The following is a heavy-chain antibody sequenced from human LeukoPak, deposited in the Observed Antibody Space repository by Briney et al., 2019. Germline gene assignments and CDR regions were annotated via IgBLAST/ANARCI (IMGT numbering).Heavy chain of an antibody. CDR3: TRDSRADDSPLGFDP. CDR2: IFTSGIT. Sequence: SETLSLTCTVSGGSISSGAYYWSWLRQHPGEGQEGIGYIFTSGITKYKPSLESRALISLDPSKNQFSLKLTSVTAADTAVYYCTRDSRADDSPLGFDPWGQGAPVTVSS. CDR1: GGSISSGAYY. V-gene: IGHV4-31*03. J-gene: IGHJ5*02. D-gene: IGHD5-18*01.